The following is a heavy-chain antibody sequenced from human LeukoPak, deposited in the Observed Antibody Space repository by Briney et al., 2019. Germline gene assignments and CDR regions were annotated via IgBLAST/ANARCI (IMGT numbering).Heavy chain of an antibody. V-gene: IGHV3-48*02. CDR1: GFTFSSYR. J-gene: IGHJ4*02. D-gene: IGHD2-15*01. Sequence: PGGSLRLSCAASGFTFSSYRMNWVRQAPGKGLEWVSYISSSSGTIYYADFVKGRFTISRDNAKNSLYLQMNSLRDEDTAVYYCARDGYCSGGSCYAGYFDYWGQGTLVTVSS. CDR2: ISSSSGTI. CDR3: ARDGYCSGGSCYAGYFDY.